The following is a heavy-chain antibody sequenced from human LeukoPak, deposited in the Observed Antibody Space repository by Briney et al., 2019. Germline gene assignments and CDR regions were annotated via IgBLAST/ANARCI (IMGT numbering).Heavy chain of an antibody. CDR1: GGTFISYA. CDR2: IIPIFGTA. CDR3: ARGIAAAGTKYGSFDP. J-gene: IGHJ5*02. Sequence: ASVKVSCKASGGTFISYAISWVRQAPGQGLEWMGGIIPIFGTANYAQKFQGRVTITTDQSPRTPYMELTSLRSEDTAVYYCARGIAAAGTKYGSFDPWGQGTLVTVSS. V-gene: IGHV1-69*05. D-gene: IGHD6-13*01.